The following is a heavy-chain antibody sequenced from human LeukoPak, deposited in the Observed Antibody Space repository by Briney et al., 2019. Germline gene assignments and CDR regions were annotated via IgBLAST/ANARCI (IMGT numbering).Heavy chain of an antibody. V-gene: IGHV4-61*01. Sequence: SETLSLTCTVSGGSVSSGSYYWSWIRQPPGKGLEWIGYIYYSGSTNYNPSLKSRVTISVDTSKNQFSLKLSSVTAADTAVYYCARGHSTIPANYDFWSGYSYNWFDPWGQGTLVTVSS. CDR3: ARGHSTIPANYDFWSGYSYNWFDP. D-gene: IGHD3-3*01. J-gene: IGHJ5*02. CDR2: IYYSGST. CDR1: GGSVSSGSYY.